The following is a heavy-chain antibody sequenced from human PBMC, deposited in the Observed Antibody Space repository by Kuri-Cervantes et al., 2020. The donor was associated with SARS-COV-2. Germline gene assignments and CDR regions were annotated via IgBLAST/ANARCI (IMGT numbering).Heavy chain of an antibody. J-gene: IGHJ3*02. CDR3: ARAGRHYDILTGYYSEAFDI. V-gene: IGHV4-4*07. D-gene: IGHD3-9*01. CDR1: GGSISSYY. CDR2: IYTSGST. Sequence: SETLSLTCTVSGGSISSYYWSWIRQPAGKGLEWIGRIYTSGSTNYNPSLKSRVTMSVDTSKNQFSLQLNSVTPEDTAVYYCARAGRHYDILTGYYSEAFDIWGQGTLVTVSS.